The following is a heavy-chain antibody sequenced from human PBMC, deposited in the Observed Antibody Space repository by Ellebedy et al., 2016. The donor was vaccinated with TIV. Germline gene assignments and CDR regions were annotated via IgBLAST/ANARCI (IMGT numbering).Heavy chain of an antibody. CDR2: IWYDGSNK. Sequence: PGGSLRLSCAASGFTFSSYGMHRVRQAPGKGLEWVAVIWYDGSNKYYADSVKGRFTISRDNSKNTLYLQMNSLRAEDTAVYYCATLTVGHFDYWGQGTLVTVSS. V-gene: IGHV3-33*01. J-gene: IGHJ4*02. CDR1: GFTFSSYG. CDR3: ATLTVGHFDY.